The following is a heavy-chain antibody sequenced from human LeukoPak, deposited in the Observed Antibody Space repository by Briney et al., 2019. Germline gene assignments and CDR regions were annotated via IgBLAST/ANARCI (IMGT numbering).Heavy chain of an antibody. J-gene: IGHJ4*02. V-gene: IGHV3-9*01. Sequence: GGSLRLSCAASGFTFDDYAMHWVRQAPGKGLEWVSGISWNSGSIGYADSVKGRFTISRDNAKNSLYLQMNSLRAEDTAVYYCAKSPRIMITFGGVIVNDYWGQGTLVTVSS. CDR1: GFTFDDYA. CDR2: ISWNSGSI. D-gene: IGHD3-16*02. CDR3: AKSPRIMITFGGVIVNDY.